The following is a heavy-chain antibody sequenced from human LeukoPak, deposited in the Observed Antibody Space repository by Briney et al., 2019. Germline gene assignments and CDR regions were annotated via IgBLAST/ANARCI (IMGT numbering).Heavy chain of an antibody. D-gene: IGHD3-22*01. J-gene: IGHJ1*01. CDR2: INPNSGGT. CDR3: ARDNSSGYPEYFQH. Sequence: GESLKISCKGSGYTFTGYYMHWVRQAPGQGLEWMGWINPNSGGTNYAQKFQGWVTMTRDTSISTAYMELSRLRSDDTAVYYCARDNSSGYPEYFQHWGQGTLVTVSS. CDR1: GYTFTGYY. V-gene: IGHV1-2*04.